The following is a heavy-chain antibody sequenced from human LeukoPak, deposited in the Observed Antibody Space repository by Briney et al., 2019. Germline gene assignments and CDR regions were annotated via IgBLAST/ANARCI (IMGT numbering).Heavy chain of an antibody. CDR1: GFTFDDYA. CDR2: ISWNSGSI. V-gene: IGHV3-9*01. D-gene: IGHD6-19*01. Sequence: GGSLRLSCAASGFTFDDYAMHWVRQAPGKGLEWVSGISWNSGSIGYADSVKGRFTISRDNAKNSLYLQMNSLRAEDTALYYCARAEYSSGWSDAFDIWGQGTMVTVSS. CDR3: ARAEYSSGWSDAFDI. J-gene: IGHJ3*02.